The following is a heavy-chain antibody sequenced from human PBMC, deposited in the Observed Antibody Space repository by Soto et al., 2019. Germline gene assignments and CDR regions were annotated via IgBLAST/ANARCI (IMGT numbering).Heavy chain of an antibody. Sequence: SETLSLTCAVYGGSFSGYYWSWIRQPPGKGLEWIGEINHSGSTNYNPSLKSRVTISVDTSKNQFSLKLSSVTAADTAVYYCARLDLSGWPYYYYYYRMDVWGQGTTVTVSS. V-gene: IGHV4-34*01. D-gene: IGHD6-19*01. CDR1: GGSFSGYY. J-gene: IGHJ6*02. CDR2: INHSGST. CDR3: ARLDLSGWPYYYYYYRMDV.